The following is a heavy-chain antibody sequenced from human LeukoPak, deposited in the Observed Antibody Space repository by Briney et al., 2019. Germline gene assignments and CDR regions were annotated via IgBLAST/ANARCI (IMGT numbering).Heavy chain of an antibody. CDR3: ARAGSGSWYSDY. CDR2: INPNSGGT. D-gene: IGHD6-13*01. CDR1: GYTFTGYY. J-gene: IGHJ4*02. V-gene: IGHV1-2*02. Sequence: ASVKVSCKASGYTFTGYYMHWVRQAPGQGLEWMGWINPNSGGTNYAQKFQGRVTMTRDTSISTACMELSRLRSDDTAVYYCARAGSGSWYSDYWGQGTLVTVSS.